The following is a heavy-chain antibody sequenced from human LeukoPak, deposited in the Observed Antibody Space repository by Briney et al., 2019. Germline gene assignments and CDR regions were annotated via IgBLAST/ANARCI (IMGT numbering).Heavy chain of an antibody. CDR2: ISYDGSNK. CDR1: GFTFSSYA. J-gene: IGHJ5*02. D-gene: IGHD2-2*01. V-gene: IGHV3-30-3*01. CDR3: ARERVVEVVVVPAEFWFDP. Sequence: PGRSLRLSCAASGFTFSSYATHWVRHAPGKGLEWVAVISYDGSNKYYADSVKGRFTISRDNSKNTLYLQMNSLRAEDTAVYYCARERVVEVVVVPAEFWFDPWGQGTLVTVSS.